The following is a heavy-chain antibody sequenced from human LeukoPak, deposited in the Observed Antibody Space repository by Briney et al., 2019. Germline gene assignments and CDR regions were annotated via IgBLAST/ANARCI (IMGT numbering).Heavy chain of an antibody. J-gene: IGHJ6*03. D-gene: IGHD6-19*01. CDR1: GFTFSDYY. CDR2: ISSSSSYI. CDR3: ALPSVEYYYYMDV. V-gene: IGHV3-11*06. Sequence: GGSLRLSCAASGFTFSDYYMSWIRQAPGKGLEWVSSISSSSSYIYYADSVKGRFTISRDNAKNSLYLQMNSLRAEDTAVYYCALPSVEYYYYMDVWGKGTTVTVSS.